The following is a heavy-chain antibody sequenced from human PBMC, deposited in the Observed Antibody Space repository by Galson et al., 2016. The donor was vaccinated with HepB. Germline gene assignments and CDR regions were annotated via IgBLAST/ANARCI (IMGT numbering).Heavy chain of an antibody. Sequence: SLRLSCTASGFSLSNYDMTWLRQAPGKGLEWVSSFGFIGGGTTYADSVKGRFSISRDTSTNTLFLQMNSLRAEDTAIYYCAAGNAVVVDWGQGTLVTVSS. CDR1: GFSLSNYD. CDR2: FGFIGGGT. CDR3: AAGNAVVVD. D-gene: IGHD2-15*01. V-gene: IGHV3-23*01. J-gene: IGHJ1*01.